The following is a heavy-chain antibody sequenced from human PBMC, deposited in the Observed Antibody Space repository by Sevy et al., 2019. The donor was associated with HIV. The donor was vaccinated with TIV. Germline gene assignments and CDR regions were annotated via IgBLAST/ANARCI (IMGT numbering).Heavy chain of an antibody. CDR3: TRGPVAGQHTTNYYFMDV. D-gene: IGHD1-1*01. V-gene: IGHV3-49*03. CDR2: IRSKAYGATA. Sequence: GGSLRLSCTASGFTFGTYAMSWFRQAPGKGLEWVGFIRSKAYGATAEYAPSVKVRFTISRDDSKSIASLQMNSLKTEDTAVYYCTRGPVAGQHTTNYYFMDVWGKGTTVTVSS. CDR1: GFTFGTYA. J-gene: IGHJ6*03.